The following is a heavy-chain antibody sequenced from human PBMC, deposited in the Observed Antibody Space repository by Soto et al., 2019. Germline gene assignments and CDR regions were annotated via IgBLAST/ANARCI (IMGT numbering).Heavy chain of an antibody. CDR2: IYYSGST. Sequence: SETLSLTCTVSGGSISSYYWSWIRQPPGKGLEWIGYIYYSGSTNYNPSLKSRVTISVDTSKNQFSLKLSSVTAADTAVYYCARESPSRHYYGSGSYSWGQGTLVTVSS. D-gene: IGHD3-10*01. CDR3: ARESPSRHYYGSGSYS. J-gene: IGHJ5*02. V-gene: IGHV4-59*01. CDR1: GGSISSYY.